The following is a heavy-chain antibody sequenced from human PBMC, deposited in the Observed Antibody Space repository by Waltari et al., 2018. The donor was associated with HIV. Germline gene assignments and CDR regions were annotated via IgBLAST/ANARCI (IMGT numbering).Heavy chain of an antibody. V-gene: IGHV1-2*06. CDR3: ARGFFQNDLRGLFDL. CDR1: GYSLIAYY. CDR2: VNPKSGVT. D-gene: IGHD3-16*01. J-gene: IGHJ2*01. Sequence: QVQLVQSGAEVKMPGASVRVSCKASGYSLIAYYVHWVRQAPGQGLQWMERVNPKSGVTNDPQKLQGRVSMTRDTSISTAYLEVTTLRSDDTAVYYCARGFFQNDLRGLFDLWGRGTLVTVSS.